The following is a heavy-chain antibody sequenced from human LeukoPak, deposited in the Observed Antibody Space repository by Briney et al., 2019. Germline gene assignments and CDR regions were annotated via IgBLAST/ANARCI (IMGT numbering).Heavy chain of an antibody. J-gene: IGHJ4*02. Sequence: ASVKVSCKASGYTFTSYGISWVRQAPGQGLEWMGWISGYNGNTNYAQKFQGRVTMTTDTSTSTAYMELRSLRSDDTAVYYCARVRLYYDSSGYYYQDYFDYWGQGTLVTVSS. CDR1: GYTFTSYG. V-gene: IGHV1-18*01. CDR3: ARVRLYYDSSGYYYQDYFDY. CDR2: ISGYNGNT. D-gene: IGHD3-22*01.